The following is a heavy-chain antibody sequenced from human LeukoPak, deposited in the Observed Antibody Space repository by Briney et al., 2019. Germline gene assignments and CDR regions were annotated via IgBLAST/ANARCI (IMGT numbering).Heavy chain of an antibody. CDR3: TKNPSPIFGVVIISDY. Sequence: GRSLRLSCTASGFTFGDYAMSWVRQAPGKGLEWVGFIRSKAYGGTTEYAASVKGRFTISRDDSKSIAYLQMNSLKTEDTAVYYCTKNPSPIFGVVIISDYWGQGTLVTVSS. J-gene: IGHJ4*02. V-gene: IGHV3-49*04. CDR1: GFTFGDYA. D-gene: IGHD3-3*01. CDR2: IRSKAYGGTT.